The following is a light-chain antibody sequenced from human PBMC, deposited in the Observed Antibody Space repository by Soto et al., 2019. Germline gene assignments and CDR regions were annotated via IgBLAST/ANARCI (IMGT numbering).Light chain of an antibody. CDR2: DND. J-gene: IGLJ2*01. Sequence: QSVLTQPPSVSGTPGQRVPISCSGISSNVGSDFVYWYQQVPGTAPILLIYDNDLRPSGVPDRFSGSKSATSASLAISGLRSEDEADYYCAAWDDSLSGHVVFGGGTKLTVL. V-gene: IGLV1-47*02. CDR1: SSNVGSDF. CDR3: AAWDDSLSGHVV.